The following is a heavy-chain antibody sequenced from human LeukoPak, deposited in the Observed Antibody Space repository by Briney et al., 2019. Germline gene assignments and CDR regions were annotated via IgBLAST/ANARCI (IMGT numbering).Heavy chain of an antibody. V-gene: IGHV4-39*07. CDR2: IYYSGST. CDR1: GGSISSSSYY. CDR3: ARGPTTVTRAFDY. J-gene: IGHJ4*02. D-gene: IGHD4-17*01. Sequence: SETLSLTCTVSGGSISSSSYYWGWIRQPPGKGLEWIGSIYYSGSTNYNPSLKSRVTISVDTSKNQFSLKLSSVTAADTAVYYCARGPTTVTRAFDYWGQGTLVTVSS.